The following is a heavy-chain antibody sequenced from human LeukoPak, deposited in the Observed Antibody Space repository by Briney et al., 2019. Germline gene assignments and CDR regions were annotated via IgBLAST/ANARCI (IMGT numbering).Heavy chain of an antibody. D-gene: IGHD3-10*01. CDR3: ARHSYGFDY. CDR2: IYSGDSDT. CDR1: GFTNSW. Sequence: GDSLKISCKGSGFTNSWIAWVRQMPGKGLEWMGIIYSGDSDTRYSPSFQGQVTISADKSISTAYLQWSSLKASDTAMYYCARHSYGFDYWGQGTLVTVSS. J-gene: IGHJ4*02. V-gene: IGHV5-51*01.